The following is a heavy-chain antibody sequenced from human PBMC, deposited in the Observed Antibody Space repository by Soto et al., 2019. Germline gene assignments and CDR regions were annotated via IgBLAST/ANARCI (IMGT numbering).Heavy chain of an antibody. CDR2: IRGKANNFAT. D-gene: IGHD3-22*01. CDR3: TRHPPDYYDSNGFFDY. Sequence: EVQLVESGGGLVQPGGSLKLSCSGSGFIFSGSAIHWVRQAPGKWLEWVARIRGKANNFATTYTASVRGRFTISRDDSKNTAYLQMNSLKREDTAVYYCTRHPPDYYDSNGFFDYWGQGTLVTVSS. CDR1: GFIFSGSA. V-gene: IGHV3-73*01. J-gene: IGHJ4*02.